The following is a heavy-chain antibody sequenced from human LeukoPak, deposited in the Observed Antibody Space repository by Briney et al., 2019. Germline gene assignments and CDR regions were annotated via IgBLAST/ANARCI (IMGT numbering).Heavy chain of an antibody. V-gene: IGHV3-33*08. CDR1: GFTFSSYT. CDR3: ARDQGCSSTSCYSLFFHY. CDR2: IWYDGSNK. Sequence: GGSLRLSCAASGFTFSSYTMSWVRQAPGEGLEWVAIIWYDGSNKYYADSVKGRFTISRDNSKNTLYLQMNSLRAEDTAVYYCARDQGCSSTSCYSLFFHYWGQGTLVTVSS. J-gene: IGHJ4*02. D-gene: IGHD2-2*01.